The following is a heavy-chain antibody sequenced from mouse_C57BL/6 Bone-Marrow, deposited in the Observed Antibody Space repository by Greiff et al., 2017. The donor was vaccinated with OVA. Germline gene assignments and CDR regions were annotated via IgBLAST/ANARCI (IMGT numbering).Heavy chain of an antibody. CDR3: GGNRGSSYDWYFDV. CDR1: GYTFTSYW. CDR2: IHPNSGST. J-gene: IGHJ1*03. D-gene: IGHD1-1*01. V-gene: IGHV1-64*01. Sequence: VQLQQPGAELVKPGASVKLSCKASGYTFTSYWMHWVKQRPGQGLEWIGMIHPNSGSTNYNEKFKSKATLTVDKSSSTAYMQLSSLTSEDSAVYYCGGNRGSSYDWYFDVWGTGTTVTVSS.